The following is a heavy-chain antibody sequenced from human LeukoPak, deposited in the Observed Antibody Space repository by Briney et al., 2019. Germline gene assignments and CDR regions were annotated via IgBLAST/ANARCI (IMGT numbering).Heavy chain of an antibody. CDR2: INWSGVST. CDR3: AKGKDTLNPYWYFDV. D-gene: IGHD2-15*01. J-gene: IGHJ2*01. Sequence: GGSLRLSCAASGFTFDDYAMSWVRQAPGKGLEWDSGINWSGVSTGYADSVKGRFTISRDNTKNSVFLQMNSLRAEDTAFYYCAKGKDTLNPYWYFDVWGRGTLVTVSS. CDR1: GFTFDDYA. V-gene: IGHV3-20*04.